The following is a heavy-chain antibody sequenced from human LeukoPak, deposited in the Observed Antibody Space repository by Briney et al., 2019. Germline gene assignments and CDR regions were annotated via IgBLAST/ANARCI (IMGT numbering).Heavy chain of an antibody. D-gene: IGHD3-3*01. J-gene: IGHJ5*02. Sequence: SETLSLTCAVYGGSSSGYYWSWIRQPPGKGLEWIGEINHSGSTNYNPSLKSRVTISVDTSKNQFSLKLSSVTAADTAVYYCARRLGITTFGVGRYWFDPWGQGTLVTVSS. CDR3: ARRLGITTFGVGRYWFDP. CDR1: GGSSSGYY. CDR2: INHSGST. V-gene: IGHV4-34*01.